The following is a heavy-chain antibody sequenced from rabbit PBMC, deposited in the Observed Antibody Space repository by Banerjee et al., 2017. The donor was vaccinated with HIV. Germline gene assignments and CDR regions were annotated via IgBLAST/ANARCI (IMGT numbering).Heavy chain of an antibody. CDR1: GFSFSSSYW. CDR2: IYTGDGST. CDR3: ARDGYAGYAGYGYVNNL. V-gene: IGHV1S40*01. J-gene: IGHJ4*01. Sequence: QSLEESGGDLVKPGASLTLTCTASGFSFSSSYWICWVRQAPGKGLEWIACIYTGDGSTYYASWAKGRFTISKTSSTTVTLQMTSLTAADTATYFCARDGYAGYAGYGYVNNLWGPGTLVTVS. D-gene: IGHD6-1*01.